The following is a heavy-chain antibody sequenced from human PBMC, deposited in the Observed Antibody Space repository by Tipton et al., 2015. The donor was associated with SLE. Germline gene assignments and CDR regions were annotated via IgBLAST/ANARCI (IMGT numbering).Heavy chain of an antibody. J-gene: IGHJ2*01. CDR1: GGSFSGYY. CDR3: ARERPSGWYFDL. Sequence: TLSLTCAVYGGSFSGYYWSWIRQPPGKGLEWIGYIYYSGSTNYNPSLKSRVTISVDTSKNQFSLKLTSVTAADTAVYYCARERPSGWYFDLWGRGTLVTVSS. D-gene: IGHD3-10*01. V-gene: IGHV4-59*12. CDR2: IYYSGST.